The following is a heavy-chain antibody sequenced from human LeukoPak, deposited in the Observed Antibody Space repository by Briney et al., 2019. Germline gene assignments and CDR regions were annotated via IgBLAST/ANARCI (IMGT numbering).Heavy chain of an antibody. J-gene: IGHJ4*01. V-gene: IGHV4-39*01. D-gene: IGHD6-25*01. CDR1: GVSMSSSSYY. CDR2: IYSSGST. CDR3: AKSGGYGLIDY. Sequence: NPSETMSLTCNVSGVSMSSSSYYWGWIRQPPGKGLEWIGSIYSSGSTYYNSSLKSRVTISIDTSKNQVSLKMSSVTAADTAVYYCAKSGGYGLIDYWGQGTLVTVSS.